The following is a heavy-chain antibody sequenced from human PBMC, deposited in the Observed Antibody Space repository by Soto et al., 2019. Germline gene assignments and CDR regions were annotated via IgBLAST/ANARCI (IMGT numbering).Heavy chain of an antibody. CDR1: GGSISSGGSS. D-gene: IGHD3-22*01. V-gene: IGHV4-30-2*01. CDR2: IYHRGST. J-gene: IGHJ3*02. Sequence: SETLSLTCAVPGGSISSGGSSWSWFRQPPGQGLEWIGYIYHRGSTYYSPTLKSRVTSSVDRSQNQFSLALRSVTTGASAMSCCARGRGYYDSRGYSPPPDAIDIWGQGTTGTV. CDR3: ARGRGYYDSRGYSPPPDAIDI.